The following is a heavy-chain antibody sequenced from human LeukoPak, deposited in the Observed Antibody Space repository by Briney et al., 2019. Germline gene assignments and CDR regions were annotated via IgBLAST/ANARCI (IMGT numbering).Heavy chain of an antibody. Sequence: GASVKVSCKAAGYTFGNYGIKWVRQAPGRGLEWMGGIIPIFGTANYAQKFQGRVTITADKSTSTAYMELSSLRSEDTAVYYCATGDSSIAAGGDYWGQGTLVTVSS. CDR2: IIPIFGTA. J-gene: IGHJ4*02. D-gene: IGHD6-25*01. CDR1: GYTFGNYG. V-gene: IGHV1-69*06. CDR3: ATGDSSIAAGGDY.